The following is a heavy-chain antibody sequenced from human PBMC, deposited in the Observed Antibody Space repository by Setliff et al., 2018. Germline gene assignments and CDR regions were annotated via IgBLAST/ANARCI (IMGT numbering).Heavy chain of an antibody. CDR3: ARDRFYNSWSGTSITAPHDAFDI. CDR1: GYTFTNYV. Sequence: ASVKVSCKASGYTFTNYVFHWVRQAPGQRLEWMGWINAVSGNTKYSQKFQGRVTITRDTSTSTVYMEVSSLRSEDAAVYFCARDRFYNSWSGTSITAPHDAFDIWGQGTMVTVSS. CDR2: INAVSGNT. D-gene: IGHD3-3*01. V-gene: IGHV1-3*01. J-gene: IGHJ3*02.